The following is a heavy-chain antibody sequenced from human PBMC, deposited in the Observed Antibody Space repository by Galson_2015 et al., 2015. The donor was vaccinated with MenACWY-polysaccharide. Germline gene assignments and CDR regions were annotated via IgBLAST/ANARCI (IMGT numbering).Heavy chain of an antibody. CDR2: IQYDGTNK. D-gene: IGHD2-2*01. CDR1: GSRFSGSG. CDR3: AREGSRIVFHAFDT. Sequence: SLRLSCAASGSRFSGSGMHWVRQAPGKGLEWVAVIQYDGTNKVYADSVKGRFTISRDNSKNTLFLQMNTLGVDDTAMYYCAREGSRIVFHAFDTWGQGTMVTVSS. V-gene: IGHV3-33*01. J-gene: IGHJ3*02.